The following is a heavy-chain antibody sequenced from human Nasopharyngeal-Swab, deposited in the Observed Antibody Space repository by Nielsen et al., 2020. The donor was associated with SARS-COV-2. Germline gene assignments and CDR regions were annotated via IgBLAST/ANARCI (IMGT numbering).Heavy chain of an antibody. CDR3: ARRAYCSGGSCYSPYYYYMDV. D-gene: IGHD2-15*01. V-gene: IGHV5-10-1*01. CDR2: IDPSDSYT. CDR1: GYSLTSYW. Sequence: GGSLRLSCKGSGYSLTSYWISWESKMPGKGMEGMGRIDPSDSYTNYSPSFQGHVTISADKSISTAYLQWSSLKASDTAMYYCARRAYCSGGSCYSPYYYYMDVWGRGTTVTVSS. J-gene: IGHJ6*03.